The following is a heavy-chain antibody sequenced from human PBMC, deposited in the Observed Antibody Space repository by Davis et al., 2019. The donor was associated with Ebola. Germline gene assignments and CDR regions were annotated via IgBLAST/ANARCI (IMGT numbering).Heavy chain of an antibody. Sequence: GESLKISCAASGFTFDDYAVHWVRQAPGKGLEWVSLISWDGGSTYYADSVKGRFTISRDNSKNSLYLQMNSLRAEDTALYYCAKSGRLGYYYYMDVWGKGTTVTVSS. J-gene: IGHJ6*03. CDR3: AKSGRLGYYYYMDV. CDR1: GFTFDDYA. D-gene: IGHD5-12*01. V-gene: IGHV3-43D*03. CDR2: ISWDGGST.